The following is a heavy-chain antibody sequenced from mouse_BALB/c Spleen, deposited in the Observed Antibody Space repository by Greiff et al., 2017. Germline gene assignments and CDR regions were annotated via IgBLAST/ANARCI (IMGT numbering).Heavy chain of an antibody. CDR1: GYSITSGYY. Sequence: VQLKESGPGLVKPSQSLSLTCSVTGYSITSGYYWNWIRQFPGNKLEWMGYISYDGSNNYNPSLKNRISITRDTSKNQFFLKLNSVTTEDTATYYCARSLRLLDYWGQGTTLTVSS. CDR3: ARSLRLLDY. J-gene: IGHJ2*01. D-gene: IGHD1-2*01. V-gene: IGHV3-6*02. CDR2: ISYDGSN.